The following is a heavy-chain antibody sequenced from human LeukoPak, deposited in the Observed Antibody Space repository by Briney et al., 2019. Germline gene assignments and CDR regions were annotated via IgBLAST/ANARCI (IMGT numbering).Heavy chain of an antibody. CDR2: ISYDGSNK. J-gene: IGHJ4*02. V-gene: IGHV3-30*04. CDR3: ARGGGLYYDFWSGYRK. Sequence: PGGSLRLSCAASGFTFSSYAMHWVRQAPGKGLEWVAVISYDGSNKYYADCVKGRFTISRDNSKNTLYLQMNSLRAEGTGVYYCARGGGLYYDFWSGYRKWGQGTLVTVSS. D-gene: IGHD3-3*01. CDR1: GFTFSSYA.